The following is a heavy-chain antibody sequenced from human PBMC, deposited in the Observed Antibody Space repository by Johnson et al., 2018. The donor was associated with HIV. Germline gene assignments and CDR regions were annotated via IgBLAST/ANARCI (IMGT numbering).Heavy chain of an antibody. D-gene: IGHD1-26*01. CDR1: GITVSSNY. Sequence: VQLVESRGGLVQPGGSLRLSCSASGITVSSNYMSWVRQAPGKGLEWVSVIYSGGSIYYADSVKGRFSISRDNSKNTLYLQMNSLRVEDTAVYYCAGEGAWEVRPGAFDIWGQGTMVTVSS. CDR3: AGEGAWEVRPGAFDI. V-gene: IGHV3-66*01. J-gene: IGHJ3*02. CDR2: IYSGGSI.